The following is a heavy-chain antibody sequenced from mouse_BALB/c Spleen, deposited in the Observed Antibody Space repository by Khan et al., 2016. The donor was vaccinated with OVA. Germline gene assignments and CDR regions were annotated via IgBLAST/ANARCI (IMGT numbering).Heavy chain of an antibody. CDR3: ARHNYGPFAY. CDR2: ISSDGDYT. CDR1: GFTFGTYA. V-gene: IGHV5-9-3*01. J-gene: IGHJ3*01. D-gene: IGHD1-1*01. Sequence: EVELVESGGDLVKPGGPLKLSCAASGFTFGTYAMSWVRQTPEKRLEWVATISSDGDYTYYPDSVKGRFTLSRDNTKNTLYLQLRSLRSEDTAMYYCARHNYGPFAYWGQGTLVTVSA.